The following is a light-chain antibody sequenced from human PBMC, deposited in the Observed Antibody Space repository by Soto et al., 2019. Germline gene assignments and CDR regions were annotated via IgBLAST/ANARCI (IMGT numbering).Light chain of an antibody. CDR2: AAF. CDR1: QSISSY. J-gene: IGKJ4*01. CDR3: QQSYSTPLT. V-gene: IGKV1-39*01. Sequence: DIQMTQSPSSLSASVGDRVTITCRASQSISSYLNWYQQKPRKAPKLLIYAAFSLQSGVPPRFSGSGSGTGFTLTISSLQREDFATYYCQQSYSTPLTFGGGTKVEIK.